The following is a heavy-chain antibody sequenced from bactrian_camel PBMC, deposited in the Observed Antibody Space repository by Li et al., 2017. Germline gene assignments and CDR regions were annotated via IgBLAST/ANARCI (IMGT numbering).Heavy chain of an antibody. CDR1: GAMNRR. Sequence: HVQLVESGGGSVQAGGSLRLSCAASGAMNRRIGWFRQPPGKEREGVARMTSAGSTDYADYVKGRFTISRDGAMMTLYLQMNDLKPEDTAMYYCAIGGATPCTVRGGSMPYDYWGQGTQVTVS. V-gene: IGHV3S53*01. CDR3: AIGGATPCTVRGGSMPYDY. J-gene: IGHJ4*01. D-gene: IGHD6*01. CDR2: MTSAGST.